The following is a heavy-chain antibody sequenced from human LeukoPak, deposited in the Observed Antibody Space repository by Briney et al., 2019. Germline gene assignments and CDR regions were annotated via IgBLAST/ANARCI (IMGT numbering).Heavy chain of an antibody. CDR2: IYSGGST. CDR3: ARDAAAGIPY. D-gene: IGHD6-13*01. J-gene: IGHJ4*02. CDR1: GFTVSSNY. V-gene: IGHV3-53*01. Sequence: GGSLRLSCAASGFTVSSNYMSWVRQAPGKGLEWVSVIYSGGSTYCADSVKGRFTISRDNSKSTLYLQMNSLRAEDTAVYYCARDAAAGIPYCGQGNLVTVSS.